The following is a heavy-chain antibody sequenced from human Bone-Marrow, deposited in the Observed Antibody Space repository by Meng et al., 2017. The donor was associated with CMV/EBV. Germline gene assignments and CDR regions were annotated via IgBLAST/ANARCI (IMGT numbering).Heavy chain of an antibody. Sequence: ETLSLTCAASGFTFSTSNMNWVRQAPGKGLEWVSLISDSGSYIYYADSVKGRFTISRDNAKNSLYLQMNSLRAEDTAVYYCARDRSYGAGFDYWGQGTLVTVSS. CDR3: ARDRSYGAGFDY. CDR1: GFTFSTSN. V-gene: IGHV3-21*01. CDR2: ISDSGSYI. J-gene: IGHJ4*02. D-gene: IGHD5-18*01.